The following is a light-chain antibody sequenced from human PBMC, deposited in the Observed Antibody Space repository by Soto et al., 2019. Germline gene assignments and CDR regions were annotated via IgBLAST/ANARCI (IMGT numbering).Light chain of an antibody. CDR3: SSYTRNSTLV. CDR2: EVS. V-gene: IGLV2-14*01. CDR1: SSDVGGYNY. J-gene: IGLJ2*01. Sequence: QSALTQPASVSGSPGQSITISCTGTSSDVGGYNYVSWYQQHPGKAPKLMIYEVSTRPSGVSNRFSGSKSGNTASLTISGLQAEDEADYYCSSYTRNSTLVFGGGTKVTVL.